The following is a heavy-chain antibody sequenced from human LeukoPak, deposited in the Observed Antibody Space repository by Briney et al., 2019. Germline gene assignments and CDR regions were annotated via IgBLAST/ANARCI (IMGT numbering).Heavy chain of an antibody. CDR3: ARVNSSFYYFDY. D-gene: IGHD6-6*01. CDR1: GFTFSSYS. Sequence: PGGSLRLSCAASGFTFSSYSMNWVRQAPGKGLEWVSSISSSSSYIYYADSVKGRFTISRDNAKNSLYLQMNSLRAEDTAVYYCARVNSSFYYFDYWGQGTLVTVSS. CDR2: ISSSSSYI. J-gene: IGHJ4*02. V-gene: IGHV3-21*01.